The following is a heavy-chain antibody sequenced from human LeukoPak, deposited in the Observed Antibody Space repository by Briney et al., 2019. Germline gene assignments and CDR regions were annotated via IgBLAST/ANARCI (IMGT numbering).Heavy chain of an antibody. CDR1: GFTFSSYH. CDR2: ISGSDGRT. D-gene: IGHD6-19*01. V-gene: IGHV3-23*01. CDR3: AREKYSSGFFDY. Sequence: GGSLRLSCAASGFTFSSYHIGWVRQAPGKGLEWVSAISGSDGRTYYADSVKGRFTISRDNSKNTLYLQMNSLRAEDTAIYYCAREKYSSGFFDYWGQGTLVTVSS. J-gene: IGHJ4*02.